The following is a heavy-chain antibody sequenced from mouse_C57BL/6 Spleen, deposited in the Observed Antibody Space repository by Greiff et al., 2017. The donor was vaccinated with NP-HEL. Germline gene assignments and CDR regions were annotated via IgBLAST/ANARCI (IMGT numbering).Heavy chain of an antibody. D-gene: IGHD2-1*01. CDR2: IDPENGDT. V-gene: IGHV14-4*01. CDR1: GFNIKDDY. Sequence: EVHLVESGAELVRPGASVKLSCTASGFNIKDDYMHWVKQRPEQGLEWIGWIDPENGDTEYASKFQGKATITADTSSNTAYLQLSSLTSEDTAVYYCTFYYGNYEFAYWGQGTLVTVSA. CDR3: TFYYGNYEFAY. J-gene: IGHJ3*01.